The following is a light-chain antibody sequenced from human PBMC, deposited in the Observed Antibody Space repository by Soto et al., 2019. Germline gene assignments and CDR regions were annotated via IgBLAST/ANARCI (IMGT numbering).Light chain of an antibody. Sequence: QSVLTQPASVSGSPGQSITISCTGTTSDVGTYDYVSWYQHQPGKAPKLMIYQVTNRPSGVSNRFSGSRSGNTASLTISGLQAEDEADYYCSSYTDSSNYVFGTGTKVTVL. CDR1: TSDVGTYDY. CDR3: SSYTDSSNYV. J-gene: IGLJ1*01. CDR2: QVT. V-gene: IGLV2-14*01.